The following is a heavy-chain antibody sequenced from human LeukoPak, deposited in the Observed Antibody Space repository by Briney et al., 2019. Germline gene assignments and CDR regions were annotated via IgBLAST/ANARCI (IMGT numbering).Heavy chain of an antibody. D-gene: IGHD1-26*01. J-gene: IGHJ6*03. Sequence: SETLSLTCTVSGGSISSYYWSWIRQPPGKGLEWFGYIYYSGSTNYNPSLKSRVTISVDTSKNQFSLKLSSVTAADTAVYYCARATVGATYYYYYMDVWGKGTTVTISS. CDR3: ARATVGATYYYYYMDV. V-gene: IGHV4-59*01. CDR1: GGSISSYY. CDR2: IYYSGST.